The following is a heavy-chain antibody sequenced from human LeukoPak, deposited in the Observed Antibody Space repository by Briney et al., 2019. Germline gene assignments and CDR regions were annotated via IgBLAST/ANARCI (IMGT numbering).Heavy chain of an antibody. J-gene: IGHJ4*02. CDR2: IIPIFGTA. CDR3: ARVMGSGSYYLFDY. Sequence: ISXVRXXPGQGREGMGGIIPIFGTANYAQKFQGRVTITTDESTSTAYMELSSLRSEDTAVYYCARVMGSGSYYLFDYWGQGTLVTVSS. D-gene: IGHD1-26*01. V-gene: IGHV1-69*05.